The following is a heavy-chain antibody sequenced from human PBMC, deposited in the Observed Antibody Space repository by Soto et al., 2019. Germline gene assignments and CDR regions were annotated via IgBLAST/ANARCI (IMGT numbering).Heavy chain of an antibody. J-gene: IGHJ4*02. V-gene: IGHV4-4*02. CDR1: GGSIRSNNW. Sequence: QVQLQESGPGLVKPSGTLSLTCAVSGGSIRSNNWWSWVHQPPGKGLEWIGEIFQSGSTHYNPSLKTRVTISVDKSKNQFSLKLISVTAADTAVYYCARVYSGSYSDYWGQGTLVTVSS. CDR3: ARVYSGSYSDY. CDR2: IFQSGST. D-gene: IGHD1-26*01.